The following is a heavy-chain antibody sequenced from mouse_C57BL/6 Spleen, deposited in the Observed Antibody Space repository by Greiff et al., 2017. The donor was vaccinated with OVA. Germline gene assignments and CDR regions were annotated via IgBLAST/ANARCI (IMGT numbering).Heavy chain of an antibody. CDR2: IDPSDSYT. CDR3: ALWSYYAMDY. Sequence: QVQLQQPGAELVMPGASVKLSCKASGYTFTSYWMHWVKQRPGQGLEWIGEIDPSDSYTNYNQKFKGKSTLTVDKSSSTAYMQLSSLTSEDSAVYYCALWSYYAMDYWGQGTSVTVSS. J-gene: IGHJ4*01. D-gene: IGHD1-1*02. V-gene: IGHV1-69*01. CDR1: GYTFTSYW.